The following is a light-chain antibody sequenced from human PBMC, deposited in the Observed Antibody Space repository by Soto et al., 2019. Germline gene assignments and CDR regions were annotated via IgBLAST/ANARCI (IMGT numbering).Light chain of an antibody. J-gene: IGKJ1*01. CDR2: GAS. CDR3: QQYNNWPPDRT. Sequence: EIVMTQSPATLSVSPGERATLSCRASQSVGSNLAWYQQKPGQAPRLLIYGASTRATGIPARFSGSGYGTEFTLTISSLQSEDFAIYFCQQYNNWPPDRTFGQGTQVEIK. V-gene: IGKV3-15*01. CDR1: QSVGSN.